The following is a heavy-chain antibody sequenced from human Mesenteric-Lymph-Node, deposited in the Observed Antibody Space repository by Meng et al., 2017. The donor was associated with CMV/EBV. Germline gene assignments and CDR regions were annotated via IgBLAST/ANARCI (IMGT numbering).Heavy chain of an antibody. CDR3: VRDPYCSGGACYSLDARDVFNI. CDR2: ISYDGSNK. Sequence: GSLRLSCAASGFIFTTYAMHWVRRPPGKGLEWVAVISYDGSNKYYADSVNGRFTISRDNSRNTLYLQMSTLRAEDTAIYYCVRDPYCSGGACYSLDARDVFNIWGQGTMVTVSS. D-gene: IGHD2-15*01. J-gene: IGHJ3*02. V-gene: IGHV3-30*04. CDR1: GFIFTTYA.